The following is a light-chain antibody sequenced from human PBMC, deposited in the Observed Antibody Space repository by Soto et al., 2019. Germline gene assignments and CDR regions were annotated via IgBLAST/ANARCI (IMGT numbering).Light chain of an antibody. CDR3: QQYNSYSGT. V-gene: IGKV1-5*01. J-gene: IGKJ1*01. CDR2: DAS. Sequence: PMTQPPSTLSPSLGPRVTITCRASQSISSWLAGYQQKPGKAPKRLIYDASSLESGVPSRFSGSGSGPEFTLTISCLQPDDFATYYCQQYNSYSGTFGQGTKVEIK. CDR1: QSISSW.